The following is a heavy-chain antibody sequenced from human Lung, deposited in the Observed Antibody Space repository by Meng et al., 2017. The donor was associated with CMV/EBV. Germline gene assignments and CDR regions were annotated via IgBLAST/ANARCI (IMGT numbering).Heavy chain of an antibody. D-gene: IGHD4-11*01. CDR2: ISGSNGNI. J-gene: IGHJ6*02. V-gene: IGHV3-48*04. CDR3: ARGPTDYYALDV. Sequence: SLKISCAASGFPFRTNSMNWVRQAAGKGLEWVSYISGSNGNIYYADSVKGRFTISRDNTKKSLFLQMNSLRVEDTAVYYCARGPTDYYALDVWGQGTTVTVSS. CDR1: GFPFRTNS.